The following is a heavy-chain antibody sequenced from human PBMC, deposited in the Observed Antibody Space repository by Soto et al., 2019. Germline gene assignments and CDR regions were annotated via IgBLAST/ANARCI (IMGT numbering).Heavy chain of an antibody. V-gene: IGHV3-21*01. CDR2: ISSSSSYI. CDR3: ARDIPPYYYDSQCPLEWYAVPPDY. Sequence: EVQLVESGGGLVKPGGSLRLSCAASGFTFSSYSMNWVRQAPGKGLEWVSSISSSSSYIYYADSVKGRFTISRDNAKNSLYLQMNSLRGEDTAVYYCARDIPPYYYDSQCPLEWYAVPPDYWGQGTLVTVSS. CDR1: GFTFSSYS. J-gene: IGHJ4*02. D-gene: IGHD3-22*01.